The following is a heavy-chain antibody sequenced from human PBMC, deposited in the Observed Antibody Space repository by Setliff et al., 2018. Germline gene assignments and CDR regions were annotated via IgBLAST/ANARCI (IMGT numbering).Heavy chain of an antibody. CDR3: ASRLRRIAAAGRRAFDI. V-gene: IGHV4-34*01. CDR2: INHSGST. Sequence: PSETLSLTCAVYGGSFSGYYWSWIRQPPGKGLEWIGEINHSGSTNYNPSLKSRVTISVDTSKNQFSLKLRSVTAADTAVYYCASRLRRIAAAGRRAFDIWGQGTMVTVSS. D-gene: IGHD6-13*01. CDR1: GGSFSGYY. J-gene: IGHJ3*02.